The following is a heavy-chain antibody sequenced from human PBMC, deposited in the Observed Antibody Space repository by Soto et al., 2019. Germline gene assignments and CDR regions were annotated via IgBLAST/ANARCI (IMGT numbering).Heavy chain of an antibody. D-gene: IGHD1-26*01. J-gene: IGHJ4*02. CDR3: AKGGSRSSTGWRYFDY. CDR1: VFTFSSYA. Sequence: PGGSLRISCAASVFTFSSYAMNWVRQAPGKGLEWVSAISGSGGSTYYADSVKGRFTISRDNSKNTLYLQMNSLRAEDTAVYYCAKGGSRSSTGWRYFDYWGQGPLVTVPS. V-gene: IGHV3-23*01. CDR2: ISGSGGST.